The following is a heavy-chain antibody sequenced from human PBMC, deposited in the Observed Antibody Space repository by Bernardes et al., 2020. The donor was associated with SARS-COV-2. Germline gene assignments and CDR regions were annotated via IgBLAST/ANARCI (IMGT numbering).Heavy chain of an antibody. D-gene: IGHD3-10*01. CDR1: GFTFSSFG. J-gene: IGHJ1*01. CDR2: ISADGNSP. V-gene: IGHV3-64D*06. Sequence: GWALILSCSASGFTFSSFGMHWVRQAPGTGLEYVSAISADGNSPYYADSVKDRFTISRDNSKNTLYLQMSSLRPDDTAVYYCVKVLLWFGESWGQGTLVTVSS. CDR3: VKVLLWFGES.